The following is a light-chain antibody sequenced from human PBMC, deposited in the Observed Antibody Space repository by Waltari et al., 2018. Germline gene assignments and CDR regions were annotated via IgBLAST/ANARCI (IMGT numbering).Light chain of an antibody. V-gene: IGLV3-1*01. CDR2: QDI. Sequence: SSELTQPPSVSVSPGQTASIPCPGDKLGSKYASWYQHKPGQSPLLVIYQDIYRPSGIPERFSGSKSGNTATLAISGTQAMDDADYYCQALGSNRWVFGGGTKLTVL. CDR3: QALGSNRWV. CDR1: KLGSKY. J-gene: IGLJ3*02.